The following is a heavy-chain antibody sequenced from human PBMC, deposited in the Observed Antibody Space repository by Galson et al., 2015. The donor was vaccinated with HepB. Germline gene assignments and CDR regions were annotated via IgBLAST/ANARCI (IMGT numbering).Heavy chain of an antibody. D-gene: IGHD3-16*01. J-gene: IGHJ2*01. Sequence: SVKVSCKASGYTFTSYAMHWVRQAPGQRLEWMGWINAGNGNTKYSQKFQGRVTITRDTSASTAYMELSSLRSEDTAVYYCARSTYKLGEKFSWYFDLWGRGTLVTVSS. CDR1: GYTFTSYA. V-gene: IGHV1-3*01. CDR3: ARSTYKLGEKFSWYFDL. CDR2: INAGNGNT.